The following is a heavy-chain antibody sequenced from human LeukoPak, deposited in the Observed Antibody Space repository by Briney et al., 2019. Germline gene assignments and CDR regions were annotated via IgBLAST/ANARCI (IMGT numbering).Heavy chain of an antibody. CDR2: IRRKAYGGAV. J-gene: IGHJ4*02. V-gene: IGHV3-49*04. CDR1: GFTFGNYA. D-gene: IGHD4-23*01. Sequence: GGSLRLSCTGSGFTFGNYAVTWVRQAPGKGLEWVGSIRRKAYGGAVHYAASMKGRFHISRDDSQSIAYLHMNSLKTEDTALYFCTRDGSRGKDTFDYWGQGTLVTVSS. CDR3: TRDGSRGKDTFDY.